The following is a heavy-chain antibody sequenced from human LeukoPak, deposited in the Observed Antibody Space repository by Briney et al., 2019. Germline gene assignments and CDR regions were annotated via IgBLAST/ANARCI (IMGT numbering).Heavy chain of an antibody. CDR3: ARDRVSGSYPDAFDI. CDR1: GFTFSSYG. V-gene: IGHV3-33*01. Sequence: GGSLRLSCAASGFTFSSYGMHWARQAPGKGLEWVAVIWYDGSNKYYADSVKGRFTISRDNSKNTLYLQMNSLRAEDTAVYYCARDRVSGSYPDAFDIWGQGTMVTVSS. J-gene: IGHJ3*02. CDR2: IWYDGSNK. D-gene: IGHD1-26*01.